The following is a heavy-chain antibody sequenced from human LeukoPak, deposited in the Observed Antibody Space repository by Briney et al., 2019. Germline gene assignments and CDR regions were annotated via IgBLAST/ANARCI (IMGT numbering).Heavy chain of an antibody. Sequence: SETLSLTCTVSGGSISNYYWSWIRQPPGKGLEWIGYIYCSGSTNYNPSLKSRVTISVDTSKNQFSLKLNSVTAADTAVYYCARHFSHDFWSGYPLYYFDYWGQGTLVTVSS. CDR3: ARHFSHDFWSGYPLYYFDY. V-gene: IGHV4-59*08. CDR2: IYCSGST. J-gene: IGHJ4*02. CDR1: GGSISNYY. D-gene: IGHD3-3*01.